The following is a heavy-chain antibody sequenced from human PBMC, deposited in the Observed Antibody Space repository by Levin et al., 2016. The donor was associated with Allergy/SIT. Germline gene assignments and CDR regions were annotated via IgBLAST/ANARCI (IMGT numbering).Heavy chain of an antibody. D-gene: IGHD1-26*01. CDR3: ARDNAARRGSYWDDAFDI. J-gene: IGHJ3*02. CDR2: ISAYNGNT. Sequence: WVRQAPGQGLEWMGWISAYNGNTNYAQKLQGRVTMTTDTSTSTAYMELRSLRSDDTAVYYCARDNAARRGSYWDDAFDIWGQGTMVTVSS. V-gene: IGHV1-18*01.